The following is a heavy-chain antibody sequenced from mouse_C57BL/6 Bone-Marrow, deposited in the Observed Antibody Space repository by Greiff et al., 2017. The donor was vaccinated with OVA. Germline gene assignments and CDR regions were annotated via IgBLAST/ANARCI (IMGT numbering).Heavy chain of an antibody. CDR2: ISYDGSN. CDR3: ARAPTY. V-gene: IGHV3-6*01. Sequence: ESGPGLVKPSQSLSLTCSVTGYSITSGYYWNWIRQFPGNKLEWMGYISYDGSNNYNPSLKNRISITRDTSKNQFFLKLNSVTTEDTATYYCARAPTYWGQGTLVTVSA. CDR1: GYSITSGYY. J-gene: IGHJ3*01.